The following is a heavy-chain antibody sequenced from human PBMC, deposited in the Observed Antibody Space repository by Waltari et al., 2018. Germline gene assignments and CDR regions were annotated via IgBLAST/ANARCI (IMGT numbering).Heavy chain of an antibody. D-gene: IGHD4-17*01. CDR2: ISYDGSNK. CDR1: GFTFSSYA. CDR3: ASYGDYVDY. V-gene: IGHV3-30-3*01. Sequence: QVQLVESGGGVVQPGRSLRLSCAASGFTFSSYAMHWVRQGPGKGVEWLAVISYDGSNKYYADSVKGRFTISRDNSKNTLYLQMNSLRAEDTAVYYCASYGDYVDYWGQGTLVTVSS. J-gene: IGHJ4*02.